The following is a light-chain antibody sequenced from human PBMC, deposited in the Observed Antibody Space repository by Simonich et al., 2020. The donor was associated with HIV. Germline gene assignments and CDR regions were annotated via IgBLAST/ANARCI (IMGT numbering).Light chain of an antibody. J-gene: IGLJ1*01. Sequence: QSVLTQPPSVSGAPGQRVTISCTGSSSNIGARYDVHWYQQVPGTAPKLLIYGNSNRPSGVPDRFPGSKSGTSASLAITGLQAEDESDYYCQSYDRSLTGYVFGTGTKVTVL. CDR1: SSNIGARYD. CDR2: GNS. V-gene: IGLV1-40*01. CDR3: QSYDRSLTGYV.